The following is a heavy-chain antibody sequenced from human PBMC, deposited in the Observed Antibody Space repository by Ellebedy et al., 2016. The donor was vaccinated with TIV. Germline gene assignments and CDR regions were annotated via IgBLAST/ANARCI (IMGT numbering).Heavy chain of an antibody. CDR1: GYTFTSHH. J-gene: IGHJ4*02. D-gene: IGHD1-1*01. CDR3: ARGLHWIAY. V-gene: IGHV1-18*01. Sequence: ASVKVSCXASGYTFTSHHITWVRQAPGQGLEWMGCISAYNGNTNYAQKFQGRVTMTRDTSTSTAYMELRSLRSDDTAVYYCARGLHWIAYWGQGTLVTVSS. CDR2: ISAYNGNT.